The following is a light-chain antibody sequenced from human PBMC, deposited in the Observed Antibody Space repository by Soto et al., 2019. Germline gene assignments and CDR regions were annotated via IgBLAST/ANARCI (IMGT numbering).Light chain of an antibody. CDR1: SGTIASNY. V-gene: IGLV6-57*04. Sequence: NFMLTQPHSVSESPGKTVTISCTRSSGTIASNYVQWYQQRPGSAPTTVIYEYNQRPSGVPDRFSGSIDSSSNSASLTISGLKTDDEADYYCQSYDSTIEVFGGGTQLTVL. CDR3: QSYDSTIEV. CDR2: EYN. J-gene: IGLJ2*01.